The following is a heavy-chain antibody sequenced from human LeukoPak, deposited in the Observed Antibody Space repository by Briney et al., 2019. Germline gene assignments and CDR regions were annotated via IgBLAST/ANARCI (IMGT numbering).Heavy chain of an antibody. D-gene: IGHD4-23*01. V-gene: IGHV3-9*01. CDR2: ISWNSGSI. Sequence: GGSLRLSCAASGFTFDDYAMHWVRQAPGKGLEWVSGISWNSGSIGYADSVKDRFTISRDNAKNSLYLQMNSLRAEDTALYYCAKDVDYGGFRNYFDYWGQGTLVTVSS. CDR3: AKDVDYGGFRNYFDY. CDR1: GFTFDDYA. J-gene: IGHJ4*02.